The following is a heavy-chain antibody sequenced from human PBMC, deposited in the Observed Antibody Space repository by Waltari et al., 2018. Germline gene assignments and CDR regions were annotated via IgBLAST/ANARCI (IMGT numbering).Heavy chain of an antibody. V-gene: IGHV3-7*01. CDR3: ARWTDWYFDL. J-gene: IGHJ2*01. Sequence: EVQLVESGGGLVQPGGSLRLSCAASVFSFSNYWMSWVRQAPGKGLEWVANIKQDGSDKNYVDSVKGRFTISRDNPKKTVYLQMNSLRAEDTAVYYCARWTDWYFDLWGRGTLVTVSS. CDR2: IKQDGSDK. CDR1: VFSFSNYW. D-gene: IGHD5-12*01.